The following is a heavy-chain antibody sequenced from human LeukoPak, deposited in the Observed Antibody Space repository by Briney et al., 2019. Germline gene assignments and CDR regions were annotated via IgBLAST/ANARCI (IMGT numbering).Heavy chain of an antibody. D-gene: IGHD2-15*01. CDR1: GLTFSSHW. CDR2: IKQDGSEM. V-gene: IGHV3-7*03. Sequence: GGSLRLSCAASGLTFSSHWMHWVRQAPGKGLEWVANIKQDGSEMHYVDSVKGRSTISRDNANNSLYLQMNSLRAEDTAVYYCVRAVVVAASYRFDPWGQGTLVTVSS. J-gene: IGHJ5*02. CDR3: VRAVVVAASYRFDP.